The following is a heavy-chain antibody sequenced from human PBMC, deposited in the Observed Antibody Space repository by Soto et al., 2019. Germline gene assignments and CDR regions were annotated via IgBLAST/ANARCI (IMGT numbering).Heavy chain of an antibody. D-gene: IGHD5-12*01. CDR2: INAGNGNT. J-gene: IGHJ5*02. Sequence: ASVKVSCKASGYTFTSYAMHWVRQAPGQRLEWIGWINAGNGNTKYSQKFQGRVTITRDTSASTAYMELSSLRSDDTAVYYCAKDGGKDGYFGNWFDPWGQGTLVTVSS. CDR3: AKDGGKDGYFGNWFDP. V-gene: IGHV1-3*01. CDR1: GYTFTSYA.